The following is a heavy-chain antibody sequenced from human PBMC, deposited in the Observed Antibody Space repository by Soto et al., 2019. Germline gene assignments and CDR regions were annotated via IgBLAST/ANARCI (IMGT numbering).Heavy chain of an antibody. CDR1: GFTFSNAW. J-gene: IGHJ3*02. CDR3: TTGGYSSSNDAFDI. CDR2: IKSKTDGGTT. V-gene: IGHV3-15*01. Sequence: GSLRLSCAASGFTFSNAWMSWVRQAPGKGLEWVGRIKSKTDGGTTDYAAPVKGRFTISRDDSKNTLYLQMNSLKTEDTAVYYCTTGGYSSSNDAFDIWGQGTMVTVSS. D-gene: IGHD6-13*01.